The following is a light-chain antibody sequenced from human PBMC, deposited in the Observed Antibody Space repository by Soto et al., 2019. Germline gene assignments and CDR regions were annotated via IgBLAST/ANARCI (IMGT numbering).Light chain of an antibody. Sequence: DIQMTQSPSSLTASVGDRVTITCRASQGISNYLVWYQQKPWKVPKLLIYAASTLQSGVPSRFSGSGSGTDFTLTISSLQPEDVATYYCQKYSGAQWTFGQGTKVEIK. J-gene: IGKJ1*01. CDR1: QGISNY. CDR3: QKYSGAQWT. V-gene: IGKV1-27*01. CDR2: AAS.